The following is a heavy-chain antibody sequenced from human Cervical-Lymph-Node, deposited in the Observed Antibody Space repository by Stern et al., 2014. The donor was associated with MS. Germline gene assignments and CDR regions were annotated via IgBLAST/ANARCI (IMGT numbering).Heavy chain of an antibody. Sequence: VQLVESGGGVVQPGTSLRLSCEASGFTFSSYGMHWVRPAPGTGLEWVAVFSYDGISKYYADSVSGRFTLSRDNSKNTLYLQMDSLRAGDTAVYYCARGTSHYDSSGTDFWGQGTLVTVSS. D-gene: IGHD3-22*01. CDR2: FSYDGISK. J-gene: IGHJ4*02. V-gene: IGHV3-30*03. CDR3: ARGTSHYDSSGTDF. CDR1: GFTFSSYG.